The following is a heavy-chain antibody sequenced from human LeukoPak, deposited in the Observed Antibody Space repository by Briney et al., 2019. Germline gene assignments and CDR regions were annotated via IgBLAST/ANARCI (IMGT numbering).Heavy chain of an antibody. D-gene: IGHD7-27*01. CDR1: GGSMNSYY. CDR2: IYNSGST. Sequence: SETLSLTCAVSGGSMNSYYWSWIRQSPGKGLEWIGYIYNSGSTNYNPSLQSRVTISVDTSKNQFSLKLYSVTAADTAVYYCATLGSTYSDSYFHHWGQGTLVTVSS. V-gene: IGHV4-59*01. CDR3: ATLGSTYSDSYFHH. J-gene: IGHJ1*01.